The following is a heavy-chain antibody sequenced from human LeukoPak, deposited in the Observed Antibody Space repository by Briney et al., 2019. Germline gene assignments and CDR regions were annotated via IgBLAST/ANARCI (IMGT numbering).Heavy chain of an antibody. Sequence: PSETLSLTCTVSGGSIRSYYWSWLRQPPGKGLEWIGYIDYSGSTNYNPSLKSRVTISVDTSKNQFSLKLSSVTAADTAVYYCARGGDGYIYYFDYWGQGTLVTVSS. CDR2: IDYSGST. J-gene: IGHJ4*02. V-gene: IGHV4-59*01. CDR3: ARGGDGYIYYFDY. CDR1: GGSIRSYY. D-gene: IGHD5-24*01.